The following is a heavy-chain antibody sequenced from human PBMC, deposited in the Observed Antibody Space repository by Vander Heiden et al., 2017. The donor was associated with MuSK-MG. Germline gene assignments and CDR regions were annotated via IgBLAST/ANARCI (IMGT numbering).Heavy chain of an antibody. D-gene: IGHD6-13*01. J-gene: IGHJ4*02. Sequence: EVQLVESGGGLVQPGGSLSLSCVASGLTFSTYWMSWVRQAPGKGLEWVANIKQDGSEKFYVDSGKGRFTISRDNAKTSLYLHMNSLRGEDTAGYYCATIKTLVERDPVSSAAGDCDYWGQGTLGTVSS. CDR3: ATIKTLVERDPVSSAAGDCDY. CDR2: IKQDGSEK. CDR1: GLTFSTYW. V-gene: IGHV3-7*01.